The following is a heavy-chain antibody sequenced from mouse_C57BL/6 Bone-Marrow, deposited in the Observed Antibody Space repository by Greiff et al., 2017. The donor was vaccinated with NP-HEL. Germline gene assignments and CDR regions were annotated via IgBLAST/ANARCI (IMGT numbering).Heavy chain of an antibody. CDR3: ARTGSSPFDF. Sequence: QVQLQQPGAELVMPGASVKLSCKASGYTFTSYWMHWVKQRPGQGLEWIGEIDPSDSYTNYNQKFKGKSTLTVDKSSSTAYMQLSSLTSEDSAVFYCARTGSSPFDFRGQGAPRPVSS. CDR1: GYTFTSYW. J-gene: IGHJ2*01. D-gene: IGHD1-1*01. CDR2: IDPSDSYT. V-gene: IGHV1-69*01.